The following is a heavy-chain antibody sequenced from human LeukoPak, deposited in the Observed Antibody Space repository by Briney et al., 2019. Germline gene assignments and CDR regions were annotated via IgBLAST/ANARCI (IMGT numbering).Heavy chain of an antibody. CDR3: TRRALSGDEGIY. J-gene: IGHJ4*02. Sequence: PSETLSLTCTVSDGSISSSRYYWAWIRQPPGKGLEWIGSIYYSGSTYYSPSLRSRGTISVDTSKSQVSLRLSSMTAADTAVYYCTRRALSGDEGIYWGQGTLVIVSS. CDR2: IYYSGST. CDR1: DGSISSSRYY. D-gene: IGHD2-21*02. V-gene: IGHV4-39*01.